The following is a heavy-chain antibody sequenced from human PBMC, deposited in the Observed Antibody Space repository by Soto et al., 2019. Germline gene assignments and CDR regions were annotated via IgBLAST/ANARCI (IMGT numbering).Heavy chain of an antibody. D-gene: IGHD3-22*01. CDR1: GFTFSSYA. Sequence: QVQLVESGGGVVQPGRSLRLSCAASGFTFSSYAMHWVRQAPGKGLEWVAVISYDGSNKYYADSVKGRFTISRDNSKNTRYLQMNSLRAEDTAVYYCARPLGYYDSSGCSYWGQGTLVTVSS. CDR3: ARPLGYYDSSGCSY. CDR2: ISYDGSNK. V-gene: IGHV3-30-3*01. J-gene: IGHJ4*02.